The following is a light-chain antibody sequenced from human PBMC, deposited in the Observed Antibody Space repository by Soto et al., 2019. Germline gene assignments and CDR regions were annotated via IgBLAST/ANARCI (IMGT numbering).Light chain of an antibody. V-gene: IGLV2-14*01. CDR2: EVS. Sequence: QSVLTQPASVSGSPGQSITISCTGTSSDIGGYNFVSWYHQHPGKVPKLMIYEVSNRPSGVSDRFSGSKSGNTASLTISGLQAEDEADYYCSSFRSGTTLFGTGTKVTVL. J-gene: IGLJ1*01. CDR1: SSDIGGYNF. CDR3: SSFRSGTTL.